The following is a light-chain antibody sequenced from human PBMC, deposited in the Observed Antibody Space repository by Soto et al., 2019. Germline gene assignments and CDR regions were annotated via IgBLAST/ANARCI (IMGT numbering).Light chain of an antibody. CDR3: QQYNDWPLT. CDR2: GAS. J-gene: IGKJ1*01. CDR1: QSVSSN. V-gene: IGKV3-15*01. Sequence: EIVMTQSPATLSVSPGERVTLSCRASQSVSSNLAWYQQKPGQAPRLLLCGASTRATGIPARFSGSGSGTEFTLTISSLQSEDFEVYYCQQYNDWPLTFGQGTKVAIK.